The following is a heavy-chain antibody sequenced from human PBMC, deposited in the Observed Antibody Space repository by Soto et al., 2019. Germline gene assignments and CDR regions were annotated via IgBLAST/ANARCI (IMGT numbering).Heavy chain of an antibody. Sequence: ASLKVSCKASGYILSSYYMHWVRQAPGQGLEWMGIINPSGGRTSYAQKFQDRVTMTRDTSTNTVYMELSSLRSDDTAVYYCARTYCAADCPRRDFDYWG. V-gene: IGHV1-46*01. CDR1: GYILSSYY. CDR3: ARTYCAADCPRRDFDY. J-gene: IGHJ4*01. D-gene: IGHD2-21*02. CDR2: INPSGGRT.